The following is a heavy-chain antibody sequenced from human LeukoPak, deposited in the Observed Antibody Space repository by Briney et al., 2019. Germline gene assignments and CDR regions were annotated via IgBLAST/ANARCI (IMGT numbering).Heavy chain of an antibody. CDR3: ARDSPYYYDSSGYYSYYFDY. J-gene: IGHJ4*02. V-gene: IGHV4-31*03. CDR1: GGSISSGDYY. CDR2: IYYSGST. Sequence: PSETLSLTCTVSGGSISSGDYYWSWIRQHPGKGLEWIGYIYYSGSTYYNPSLKSRVTISVVTSKNQFSLKLSSVTAADTAVYYCARDSPYYYDSSGYYSYYFDYWGQGTLVTVSS. D-gene: IGHD3-22*01.